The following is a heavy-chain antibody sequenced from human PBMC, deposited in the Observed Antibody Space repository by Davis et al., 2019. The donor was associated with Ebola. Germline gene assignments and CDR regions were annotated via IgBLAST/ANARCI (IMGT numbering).Heavy chain of an antibody. CDR1: GFTFSGSA. J-gene: IGHJ4*02. D-gene: IGHD6-6*01. CDR2: IRSKANSYAT. Sequence: GGSLRLSCAASGFTFSGSAMHWVRQASGKGLEWVGRIRSKANSYATAYAASVKGRFTISRDDSKSIAYLQMNSLKTEDTAVYYCTRMGFYSSLRIDYWGQGTLVTVSS. V-gene: IGHV3-73*01. CDR3: TRMGFYSSLRIDY.